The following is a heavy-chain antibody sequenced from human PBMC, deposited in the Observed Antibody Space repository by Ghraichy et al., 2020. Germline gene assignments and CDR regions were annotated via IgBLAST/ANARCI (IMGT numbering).Heavy chain of an antibody. CDR2: INPNSGGT. D-gene: IGHD4-23*01. CDR1: GENFSGPV. CDR3: ARDYGGNPDGMDV. J-gene: IGHJ6*02. V-gene: IGHV1-2*02. Sequence: ASVKVSCKTSGENFSGPVMLRERQAPLLVLEWMGWINPNSGGTNYAQKFQGRVTMTRDTSISTAYMELSRLRSDDTAVYYCARDYGGNPDGMDVWGQGTTVSVSS.